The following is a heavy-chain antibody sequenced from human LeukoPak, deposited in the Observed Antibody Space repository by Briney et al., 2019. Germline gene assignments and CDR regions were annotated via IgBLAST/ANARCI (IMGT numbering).Heavy chain of an antibody. Sequence: GESLKISCQGSGYIFTSYWIGWVRQMPGKGLEWMGIIYPGDSDTRYSPSFQGQVTISADKSISTAYLQWSRLKASDTAMYYCASQRGVATSSNFYFFGMDIWGQGTTVTVSS. D-gene: IGHD5-12*01. J-gene: IGHJ6*02. CDR2: IYPGDSDT. V-gene: IGHV5-51*01. CDR1: GYIFTSYW. CDR3: ASQRGVATSSNFYFFGMDI.